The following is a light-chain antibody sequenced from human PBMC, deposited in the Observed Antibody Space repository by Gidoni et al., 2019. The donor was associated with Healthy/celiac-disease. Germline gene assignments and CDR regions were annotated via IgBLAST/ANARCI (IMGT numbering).Light chain of an antibody. CDR2: AAS. CDR1: QSISSY. Sequence: DIQMTQSPSSLSASVGDRVTITCRASQSISSYLNWYQQKPGKAPKLLIYAASSLKSGVPSRFSGSGSGTDLTLTISSLQPEDFETYYCQQSYSTPPAFGQGTKVEIK. CDR3: QQSYSTPPA. V-gene: IGKV1-39*01. J-gene: IGKJ1*01.